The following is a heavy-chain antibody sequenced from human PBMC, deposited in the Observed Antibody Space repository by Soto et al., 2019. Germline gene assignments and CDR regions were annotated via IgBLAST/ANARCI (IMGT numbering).Heavy chain of an antibody. CDR1: GFTFSNYW. Sequence: EVQLVESGGGLVQPGGSLRLSCAASGFTFSNYWMSWVRQAPGKGLEWVANIKHDGSEKYYVDSVKGRFTISRDNAKNSLYLQMNSLRAEDTAVYYCAREGFGSGGSCHSGLNYWGQGTLVTVSS. J-gene: IGHJ4*02. V-gene: IGHV3-7*01. CDR2: IKHDGSEK. D-gene: IGHD2-15*01. CDR3: AREGFGSGGSCHSGLNY.